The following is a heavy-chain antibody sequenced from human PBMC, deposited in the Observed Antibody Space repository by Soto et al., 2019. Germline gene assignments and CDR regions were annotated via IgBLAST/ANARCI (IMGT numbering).Heavy chain of an antibody. J-gene: IGHJ6*02. CDR3: ARGGTTVTAYYYYGMDV. CDR1: GGSISSGGYY. D-gene: IGHD4-17*01. CDR2: IYYSGST. V-gene: IGHV4-31*03. Sequence: QVQLQESGPGLVKPSQTLSLTCTVSGGSISSGGYYWSWIRQHPGKGLEWIGYIYYSGSTYYNPSLKSRVTISVDTSKNQFSLKLSSVTAADTAVYYCARGGTTVTAYYYYGMDVWGQGTTVTVSS.